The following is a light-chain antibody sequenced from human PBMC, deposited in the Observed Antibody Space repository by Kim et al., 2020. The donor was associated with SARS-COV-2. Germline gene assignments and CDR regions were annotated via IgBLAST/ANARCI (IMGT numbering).Light chain of an antibody. J-gene: IGKJ4*01. CDR2: DAS. CDR1: QDGDNY. Sequence: ASVGDRVTNTCQASQDGDNYLNWYQQKTGKAPKPLIYDASKLEKGVPSRFSGSGSGTDFTFTISSLQPEDIATYYCQHYDNLPLTFGGGTKVDIK. CDR3: QHYDNLPLT. V-gene: IGKV1-33*01.